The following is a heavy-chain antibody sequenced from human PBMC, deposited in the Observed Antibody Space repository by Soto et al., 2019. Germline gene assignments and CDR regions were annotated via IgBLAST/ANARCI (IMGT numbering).Heavy chain of an antibody. D-gene: IGHD5-12*01. V-gene: IGHV1-69*13. J-gene: IGHJ4*02. CDR1: GGTFSSYA. CDR3: ARDQASGYYGPDY. Sequence: GASVKVSCKASGGTFSSYAISWVRQAPGQGLEWMGGIIPIFGTANYAQKFQGRVTITADESTSTAYMELNSLRDEDTAVYYCARDQASGYYGPDYWGQGTLVTVSS. CDR2: IIPIFGTA.